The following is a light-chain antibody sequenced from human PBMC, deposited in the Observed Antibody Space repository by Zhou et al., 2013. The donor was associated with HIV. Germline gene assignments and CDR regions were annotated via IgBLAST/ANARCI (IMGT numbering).Light chain of an antibody. CDR3: QQYNNWPRT. Sequence: EIVLTQSPGTLSLSPGEGATLSCRASQSVSRGNFAWYQQKPGQAPRLLIYGASTRATGIPARFSGSGSGTEFTLTISSLQSEDFAVYYCQQYNNWPRTFGQGTKLEIK. CDR2: GAS. V-gene: IGKV3-15*01. J-gene: IGKJ2*01. CDR1: QSVSRGN.